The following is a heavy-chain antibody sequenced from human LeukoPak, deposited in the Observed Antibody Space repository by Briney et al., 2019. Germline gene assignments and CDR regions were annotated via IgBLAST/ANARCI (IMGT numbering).Heavy chain of an antibody. CDR2: ISYDGSNK. Sequence: GRSLRLSCAASGFTFSSYAMHWVRQAPGKGLEWVAVISYDGSNKYYADSVKGRFTISRDNSKNTLYLQMNSLRAEDTAVYYCAGGPDDHYFDYWGQGTLATVSS. V-gene: IGHV3-30-3*01. J-gene: IGHJ4*02. CDR3: AGGPDDHYFDY. CDR1: GFTFSSYA.